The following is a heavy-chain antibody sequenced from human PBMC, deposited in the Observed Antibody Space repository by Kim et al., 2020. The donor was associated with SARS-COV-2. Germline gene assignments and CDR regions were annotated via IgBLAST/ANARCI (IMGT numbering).Heavy chain of an antibody. D-gene: IGHD3-10*01. CDR3: AGGFGELLYW. Sequence: SETLSLTCAVSGGSISSGGYSWSWIRQPPGKGLEWIGYIYHSGSTYYNPSLKSRVTISVDRSKNQFSLKLSSVTAADTAVYYCAGGFGELLYWWGQGTLV. V-gene: IGHV4-30-2*01. CDR1: GGSISSGGYS. J-gene: IGHJ4*02. CDR2: IYHSGST.